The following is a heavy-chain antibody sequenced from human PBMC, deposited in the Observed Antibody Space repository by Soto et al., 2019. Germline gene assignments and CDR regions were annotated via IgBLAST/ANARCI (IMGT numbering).Heavy chain of an antibody. CDR2: IYYSGST. CDR3: ARHSNEYRKSLDY. D-gene: IGHD1-1*01. V-gene: IGHV4-59*08. Sequence: SETLSLTCTVSGSSISSYYWSWIRQPPGKGLEWIGYIYYSGSTNYNPSLKSRVTISVDTSKNQFSLKLSSVTAADTAVYYCARHSNEYRKSLDYWGQGTLVTVSS. CDR1: GSSISSYY. J-gene: IGHJ4*02.